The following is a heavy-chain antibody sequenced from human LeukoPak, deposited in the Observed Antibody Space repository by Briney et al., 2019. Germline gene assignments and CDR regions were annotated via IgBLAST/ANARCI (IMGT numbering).Heavy chain of an antibody. CDR1: GYIFTGYY. Sequence: ASVKVSCKASGYIFTGYYMHWVRQAPGQGLEWMGRINVNSGGTNYAQKFQGRVTMTRDTSISTAYMELRRLRSDDTAVYYCARPLGYCSSNSCYLDVWGKGTTVTVSS. J-gene: IGHJ6*03. V-gene: IGHV1-2*06. CDR2: INVNSGGT. CDR3: ARPLGYCSSNSCYLDV. D-gene: IGHD2-2*01.